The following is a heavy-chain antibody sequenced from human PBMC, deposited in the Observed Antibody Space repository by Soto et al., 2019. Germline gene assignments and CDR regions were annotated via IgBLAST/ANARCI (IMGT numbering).Heavy chain of an antibody. D-gene: IGHD3-22*01. J-gene: IGHJ4*02. V-gene: IGHV3-21*01. CDR1: GFTFSSYS. CDR3: ARELIVYDSSGYMSYFDY. CDR2: ISSSSSYI. Sequence: EVQLVESGGGLVKPGGSLRLSCAASGFTFSSYSMNWVRQAPGKGLEWVSSISSSSSYIYYADSVKGRFTISRDNAKNSLYLQMNSLRAEDTAVYYCARELIVYDSSGYMSYFDYWGQGTLVTVSS.